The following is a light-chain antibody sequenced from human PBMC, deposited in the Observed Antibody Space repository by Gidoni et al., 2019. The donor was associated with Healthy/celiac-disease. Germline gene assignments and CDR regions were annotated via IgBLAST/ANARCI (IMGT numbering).Light chain of an antibody. Sequence: SYELTQPPSVSVSPGQTASITCSGDKLVDKYACWYQQKPGQSPVLVIYQDSKRPSGIPERFSGSNSGNTATLTIGGTQAMDEADYYCQAWDSSTAVFGGGTKLTVL. CDR1: KLVDKY. CDR2: QDS. V-gene: IGLV3-1*01. J-gene: IGLJ2*01. CDR3: QAWDSSTAV.